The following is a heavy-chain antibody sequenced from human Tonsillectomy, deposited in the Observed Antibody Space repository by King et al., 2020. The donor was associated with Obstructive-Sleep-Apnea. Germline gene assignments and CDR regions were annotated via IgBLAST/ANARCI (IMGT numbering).Heavy chain of an antibody. CDR1: GVTFSSFA. V-gene: IGHV3-30*04. Sequence: VQLVESGGGVVQPGKSLRLSCAASGVTFSSFAMHWVRQAPGKGLEWVAVVSYDGRNKYYADSVKGRFTISRDNSKNTLYLQMNSLRAEDTAMYYCAGDRSGWATALLDSWGQGTLVTVSS. J-gene: IGHJ4*02. CDR2: VSYDGRNK. D-gene: IGHD6-19*01. CDR3: AGDRSGWATALLDS.